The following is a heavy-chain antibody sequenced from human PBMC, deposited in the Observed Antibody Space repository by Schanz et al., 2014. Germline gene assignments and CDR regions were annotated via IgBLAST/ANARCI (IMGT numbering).Heavy chain of an antibody. Sequence: QVQLVQSEAEVKKPGSSVKVSCKASGGTFSSYTISWVRQAPGQGLEWMGRIIPILGIANYAQNFQGRVTITRDTSASTAYMELSSLRSEDTAVYYCAREVGLYDRGWFDPWGQGTLVTVSS. D-gene: IGHD3-22*01. CDR1: GGTFSSYT. CDR3: AREVGLYDRGWFDP. V-gene: IGHV1-69*08. CDR2: IIPILGIA. J-gene: IGHJ5*02.